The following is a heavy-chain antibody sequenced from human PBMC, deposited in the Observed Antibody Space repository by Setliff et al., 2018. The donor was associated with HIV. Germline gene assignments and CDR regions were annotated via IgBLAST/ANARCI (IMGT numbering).Heavy chain of an antibody. Sequence: ASVKVSCKTSGITLAGYYFHWVRQAPGQGLEWIGWINANSGGTLYAQNFQGRVTLTRDTSTSTAYMELRSLGSDDTAVYYCARDYYDFWSGHRSRDAFDVWGQGTTVTVSS. CDR3: ARDYYDFWSGHRSRDAFDV. V-gene: IGHV1-2*02. CDR1: GITLAGYY. J-gene: IGHJ3*01. D-gene: IGHD3-3*01. CDR2: INANSGGT.